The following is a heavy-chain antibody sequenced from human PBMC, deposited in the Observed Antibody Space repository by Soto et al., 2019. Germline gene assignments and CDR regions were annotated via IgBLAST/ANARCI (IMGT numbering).Heavy chain of an antibody. D-gene: IGHD3-16*01. Sequence: GGSLRLSCAASGFTFNSYGMHWVRQAPGKGLEWVVVISFDGRNTYYADSVKGRFTISRDNSKNTLYLQMTSLRAEDTAVYYCARDLLSEYVLDYWGQGTLVSVSS. V-gene: IGHV3-30*03. CDR3: ARDLLSEYVLDY. J-gene: IGHJ4*02. CDR2: ISFDGRNT. CDR1: GFTFNSYG.